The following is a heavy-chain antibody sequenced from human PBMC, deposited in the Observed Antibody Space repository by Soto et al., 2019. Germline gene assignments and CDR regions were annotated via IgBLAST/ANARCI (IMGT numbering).Heavy chain of an antibody. CDR1: GGSISSYY. CDR3: ARGGGYVDY. CDR2: IYYSGST. D-gene: IGHD2-15*01. Sequence: SETLSLTCTVSGGSISSYYWSWIRQPPGKGLEWIGYIYYSGSTNYNPSLKSRVTISVDTSKNQFSLKLSSATAADKAVYYRARGGGYVDYWGQGTLVTVSS. V-gene: IGHV4-59*01. J-gene: IGHJ4*02.